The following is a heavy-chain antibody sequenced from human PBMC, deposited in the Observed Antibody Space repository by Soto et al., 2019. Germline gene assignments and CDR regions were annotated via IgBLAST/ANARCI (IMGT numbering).Heavy chain of an antibody. V-gene: IGHV1-8*01. CDR3: ARDSSTANPV. CDR2: MNPNSGNT. D-gene: IGHD2-2*01. J-gene: IGHJ3*01. Sequence: ASVKVSCKTSGYTFTDYDINWVRQATGQGLEWMGWMNPNSGNTGYAQKFQGRVSMTRNNATSTAYMELSSLRSDDTAIYYCARDSSTANPVWGKGKMVTVSS. CDR1: GYTFTDYD.